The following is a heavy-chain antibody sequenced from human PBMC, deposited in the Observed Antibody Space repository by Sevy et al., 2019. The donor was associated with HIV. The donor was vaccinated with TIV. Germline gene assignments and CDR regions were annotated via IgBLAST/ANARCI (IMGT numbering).Heavy chain of an antibody. CDR2: IKQDGSEK. V-gene: IGHV3-7*01. CDR3: ARIGYSRSSWDF. CDR1: GFTFSRYW. Sequence: GGSLRLSCAASGFTFSRYWLSWVRQAPGKGLEWVANIKQDGSEKDYLDSMKARFTISRDNAKNSVYLQINSLRAEDTAVYYCARIGYSRSSWDFWGQGTLVTVSS. J-gene: IGHJ1*01. D-gene: IGHD6-6*01.